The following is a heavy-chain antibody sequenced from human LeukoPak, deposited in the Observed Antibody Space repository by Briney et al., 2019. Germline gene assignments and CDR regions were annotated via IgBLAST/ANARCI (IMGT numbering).Heavy chain of an antibody. CDR3: AEAAGGSSDY. CDR2: SGSGGDI. Sequence: EGSLRLSCVASGFTFSNYAMNWVRQAPGKGLEWVSLSGSGGDIYYVDSVKGRFTISRDNSKNTLYLQMNSLRAEDTAVYYCAEAAGGSSDYWGQGTLVTVSS. D-gene: IGHD3-16*01. J-gene: IGHJ4*02. V-gene: IGHV3-23*01. CDR1: GFTFSNYA.